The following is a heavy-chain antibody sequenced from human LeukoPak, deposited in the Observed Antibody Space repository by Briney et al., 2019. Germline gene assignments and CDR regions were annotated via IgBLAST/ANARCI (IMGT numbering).Heavy chain of an antibody. Sequence: ASVKVSCKASGYTFTGYYMHWVRQAPGQGLEWMGWINPNSGGTNYAQKFQGWVTMTRDTSISTAYMELSRLRSDDTAVYYCARVLGDGSGSYASQHYYGMDVWGQGTTVTVSS. D-gene: IGHD3-10*01. CDR1: GYTFTGYY. CDR2: INPNSGGT. CDR3: ARVLGDGSGSYASQHYYGMDV. J-gene: IGHJ6*02. V-gene: IGHV1-2*04.